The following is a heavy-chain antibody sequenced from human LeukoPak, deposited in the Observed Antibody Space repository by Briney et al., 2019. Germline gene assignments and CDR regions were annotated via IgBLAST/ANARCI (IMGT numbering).Heavy chain of an antibody. D-gene: IGHD3-10*01. V-gene: IGHV3-66*01. CDR3: ARDRFTPRHVLLWFGGKRRNYYYYGMDV. CDR2: IYSGGST. J-gene: IGHJ6*02. Sequence: PGGSLRLSCAASGFTVSSNYMSWVRQAPGKGLEWVSVIYSGGSTYYADSVKGRFTISRDNSKNTLYLQMNSLRAEDTAVYYCARDRFTPRHVLLWFGGKRRNYYYYGMDVWGQGTTVTVSS. CDR1: GFTVSSNY.